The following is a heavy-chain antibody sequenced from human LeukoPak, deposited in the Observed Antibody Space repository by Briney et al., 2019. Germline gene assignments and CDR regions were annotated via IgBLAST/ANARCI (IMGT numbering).Heavy chain of an antibody. D-gene: IGHD5-18*01. J-gene: IGHJ4*02. CDR2: INPNSGGT. Sequence: ASVKVSCKAYGYTFTGFYIHWIRQAPGQGLEWMGWINPNSGGTNYAQKFQGRVTMTRDTSISTAYMELSRLRSDDTAVYYCARRRGYTNRDWGQGTLVTVSS. V-gene: IGHV1-2*02. CDR3: ARRRGYTNRD. CDR1: GYTFTGFY.